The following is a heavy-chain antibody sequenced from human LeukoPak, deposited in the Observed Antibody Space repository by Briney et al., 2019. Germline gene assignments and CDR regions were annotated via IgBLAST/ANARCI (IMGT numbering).Heavy chain of an antibody. D-gene: IGHD3-22*01. CDR3: ARDLSVGQYDTHAFDI. V-gene: IGHV1-18*01. CDR2: ISAYNGNT. J-gene: IGHJ3*02. CDR1: GYTFTSYG. Sequence: ASVKVSCKASGYTFTSYGISWVRQAPGQGLEWMGWISAYNGNTNYAQKLQGRVTMTTDTSTSTAYMELRSLRSDDTAVYYCARDLSVGQYDTHAFDIWGQGTMVTVSS.